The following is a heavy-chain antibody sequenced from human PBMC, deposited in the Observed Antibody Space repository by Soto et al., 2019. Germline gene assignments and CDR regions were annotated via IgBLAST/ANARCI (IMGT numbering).Heavy chain of an antibody. CDR1: GFTFSSYG. J-gene: IGHJ4*02. Sequence: GGSLRLSCAASGFTFSSYGMHWVRQAPGKGLEWVAVIWYDGSNKYYADSVKGRFTISRDNSKNTLYLQMNSLRAEDTAVYYCEKSLGDSSGYYLDYWGQGTLVTVSS. CDR2: IWYDGSNK. D-gene: IGHD3-22*01. V-gene: IGHV3-30*02. CDR3: EKSLGDSSGYYLDY.